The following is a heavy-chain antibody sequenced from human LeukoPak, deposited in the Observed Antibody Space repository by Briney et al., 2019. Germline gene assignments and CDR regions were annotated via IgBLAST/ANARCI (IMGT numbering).Heavy chain of an antibody. Sequence: GASVKVSCKASGYTFTSYYMHWVRQAPGQGLEWMGIINPSGGSTSYAQKFQGRVTMTRDTSTSTVYMELSSLRSEDTAVYYCARGADIVVVPAATPLGRWGQGTLVTVSS. J-gene: IGHJ4*02. D-gene: IGHD2-2*01. CDR1: GYTFTSYY. V-gene: IGHV1-46*01. CDR3: ARGADIVVVPAATPLGR. CDR2: INPSGGST.